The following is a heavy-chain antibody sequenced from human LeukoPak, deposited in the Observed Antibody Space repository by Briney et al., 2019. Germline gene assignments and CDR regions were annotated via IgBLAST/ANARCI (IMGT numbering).Heavy chain of an antibody. Sequence: ASVKFSCKTSGYTFSSHSMNWVRQAPGQGLEWLGWISPYNGNTKYAQKIQGRATMTTDTSTSTAYLELRSLRSDDTAVYYCARGEYDLLGDYWGQGTLVTVSS. V-gene: IGHV1-18*01. J-gene: IGHJ4*02. CDR3: ARGEYDLLGDY. CDR2: ISPYNGNT. CDR1: GYTFSSHS. D-gene: IGHD3-10*01.